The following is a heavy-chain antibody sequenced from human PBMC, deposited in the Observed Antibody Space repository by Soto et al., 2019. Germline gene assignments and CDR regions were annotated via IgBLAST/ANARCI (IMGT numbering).Heavy chain of an antibody. CDR2: ISSSSSTI. J-gene: IGHJ6*02. V-gene: IGHV3-48*04. CDR1: GFTFSSYS. CDR3: TRVGGSVSGMDV. Sequence: GGSLRLSCAASGFTFSSYSMNWVRQAPGKGLEWASYISSSSSTIYYADSVKGRFTISRDNAKNSLYLQMNSLRAEDTAVYYCTRVGGSVSGMDVWGQGTKVTVSS. D-gene: IGHD1-26*01.